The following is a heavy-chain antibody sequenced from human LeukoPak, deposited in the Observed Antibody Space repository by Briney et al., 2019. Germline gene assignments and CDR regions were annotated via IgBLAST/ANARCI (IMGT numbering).Heavy chain of an antibody. J-gene: IGHJ4*02. D-gene: IGHD3-22*01. V-gene: IGHV3-48*01. Sequence: PGGSLRLSCAASGFTFSSYSMNWVRQAPGKGLEWVSYISSSSSTIYYADSVKGRFTISRDNAKNSLYLQMNSLRAEDTAVYYCARDEFFDSSGYYDLVGYFDYWGQGTPVTVSS. CDR1: GFTFSSYS. CDR3: ARDEFFDSSGYYDLVGYFDY. CDR2: ISSSSSTI.